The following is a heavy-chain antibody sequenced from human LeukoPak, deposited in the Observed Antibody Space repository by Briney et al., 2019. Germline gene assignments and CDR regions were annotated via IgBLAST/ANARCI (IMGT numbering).Heavy chain of an antibody. CDR2: IYYSGST. Sequence: SETLSLTCTVSGGSISSYYWSWIRQPPGKGLEWIGYIYYSGSTNYNPSLKSRVTISVDTSKNQFSLKLSSVTAADTAVYYCARVRRGVQQLYFDYWGQGTLVTVSS. V-gene: IGHV4-59*01. CDR1: GGSISSYY. D-gene: IGHD6-13*01. CDR3: ARVRRGVQQLYFDY. J-gene: IGHJ4*02.